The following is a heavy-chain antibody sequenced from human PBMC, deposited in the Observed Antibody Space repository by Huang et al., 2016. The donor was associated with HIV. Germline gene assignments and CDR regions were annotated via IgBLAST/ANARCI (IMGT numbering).Heavy chain of an antibody. Sequence: QVQLQQWGAGLLRPSETLSLTCAVYGGSFSGYYGTWIRQPPGKGLEGIGEINHSESTNSNPSLKSRVTISVDTSRNQFSLTLTSVTAADTAVYYCARGQGGYYYYYMDVWGKGTTVTVSS. CDR2: INHSEST. CDR1: GGSFSGYY. V-gene: IGHV4-34*01. CDR3: ARGQGGYYYYYMDV. J-gene: IGHJ6*03.